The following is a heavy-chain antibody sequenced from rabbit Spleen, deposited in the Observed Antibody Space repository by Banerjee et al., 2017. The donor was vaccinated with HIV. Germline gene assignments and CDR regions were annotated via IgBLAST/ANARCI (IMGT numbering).Heavy chain of an antibody. Sequence: QEQLVESGGGLVQPEGSLTLTCTASGFSFSSSYYMCWVRQAPGKGLEWSACIYAGSSGNTYSAIWAKGRFTISKTSSTTVTLEMTSLTVADTATYFCARSISGVYRVNLWGQGTLVTVS. D-gene: IGHD1-1*01. J-gene: IGHJ4*01. CDR1: GFSFSSSYY. CDR3: ARSISGVYRVNL. CDR2: IYAGSSGNT. V-gene: IGHV1S45*01.